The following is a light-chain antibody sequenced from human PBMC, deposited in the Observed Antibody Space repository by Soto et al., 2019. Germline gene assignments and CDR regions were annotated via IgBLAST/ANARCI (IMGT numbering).Light chain of an antibody. CDR2: LGS. J-gene: IGKJ1*01. CDR1: ESLLHSNGYNY. Sequence: DIVMTQSPLSLPVTPGEPASISCRSSESLLHSNGYNYLDWYLQKPGQSPQLLIFLGSNRASGVPDRFSGSGSGTDFTLKISRAVAEDVGVYYCMQAQQTPWTFGQGTKADIK. CDR3: MQAQQTPWT. V-gene: IGKV2-28*01.